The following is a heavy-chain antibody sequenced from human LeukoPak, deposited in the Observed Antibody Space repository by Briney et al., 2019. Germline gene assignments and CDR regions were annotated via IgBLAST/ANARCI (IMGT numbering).Heavy chain of an antibody. J-gene: IGHJ3*02. CDR1: GGTFSSYA. Sequence: SSVKVSCKASGGTFSSYAISWVRQAPGQGLEWMGRIIPIFGTANYAQKFQGRVTITTDESTSTAYMELSSLRSEDTAVYYCARTTTVPRPGAFDIWGQGTMVTVSS. V-gene: IGHV1-69*05. D-gene: IGHD4-17*01. CDR3: ARTTTVPRPGAFDI. CDR2: IIPIFGTA.